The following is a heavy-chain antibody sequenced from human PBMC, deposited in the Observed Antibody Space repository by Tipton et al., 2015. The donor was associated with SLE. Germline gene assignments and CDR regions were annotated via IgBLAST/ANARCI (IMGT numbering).Heavy chain of an antibody. CDR2: INHSGST. CDR3: ARVDTAMVAYDY. V-gene: IGHV4-34*01. CDR1: GGSFSGYY. D-gene: IGHD5-18*01. J-gene: IGHJ4*02. Sequence: TLSLTCAVYGGSFSGYYWSWIRQPPGKGLEWIGEINHSGSTNYNPSLKSRVTISVDTSKNQFSLKLSSVTAADTAVYYCARVDTAMVAYDYWGQGTLVTVSS.